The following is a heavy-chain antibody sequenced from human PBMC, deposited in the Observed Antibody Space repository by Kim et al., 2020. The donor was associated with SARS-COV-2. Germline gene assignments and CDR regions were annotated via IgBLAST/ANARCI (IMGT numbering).Heavy chain of an antibody. CDR3: ARDLDVSYYDSSGYYSPLDY. CDR1: GYTFTGYY. Sequence: ASVNVSCKASGYTFTGYYMHWVRQAPGQGLEWMGRINPNSGGTNYAQKFQGRVTMTRDTSISTAYMELSRLRSDDTAVYYCARDLDVSYYDSSGYYSPLDYWGQGTLVTVSS. CDR2: INPNSGGT. J-gene: IGHJ4*02. D-gene: IGHD3-22*01. V-gene: IGHV1-2*06.